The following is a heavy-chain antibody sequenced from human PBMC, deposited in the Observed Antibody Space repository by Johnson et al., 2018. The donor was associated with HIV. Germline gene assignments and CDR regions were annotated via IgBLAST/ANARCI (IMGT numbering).Heavy chain of an antibody. D-gene: IGHD1-26*01. CDR2: IKRTTDGATT. CDR1: GFTFSNVW. CDR3: TTDVPGGPYYNAFDI. V-gene: IGHV3-15*01. Sequence: VQPVESGGGLVKPGWSLKVSCAASGFTFSNVWMHWVRQAPGKGLEWVVRIKRTTDGATTDYAAPVKGKFTISRDYSKNTLYLQMNSLKTEDMAVYYCTTDVPGGPYYNAFDIWGQGTMVTVSS. J-gene: IGHJ3*02.